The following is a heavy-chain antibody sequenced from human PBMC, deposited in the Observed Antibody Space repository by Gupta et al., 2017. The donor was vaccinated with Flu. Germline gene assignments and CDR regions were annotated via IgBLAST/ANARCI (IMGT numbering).Heavy chain of an antibody. J-gene: IGHJ4*02. CDR1: GFTFSSYW. CDR3: ASGVGWLIEH. V-gene: IGHV3-7*01. Sequence: EVQMVESGGGLIQPGGSLRLSCASSGFTFSSYWMNWVRQAPGKGLEWVANIEKDGSEKNYLDSVKGRFTISRDNAKNSLYLQMNSLTTEDTAVYYCASGVGWLIEHWGQGTLVTVSS. CDR2: IEKDGSEK. D-gene: IGHD6-19*01.